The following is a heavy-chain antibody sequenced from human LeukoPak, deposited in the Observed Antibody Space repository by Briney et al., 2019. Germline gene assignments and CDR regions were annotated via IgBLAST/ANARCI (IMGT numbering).Heavy chain of an antibody. CDR1: GFTFSSYA. CDR2: ISGSGGST. CDR3: AKWAGDGYNPYYFDY. Sequence: PGGSLRLSCAASGFTFSSYAMGWVRQAPGKGLEWVSAISGSGGSTYYADSVKGRFTISRDNSKNTLYLQMNSLRAEDAAVYYCAKWAGDGYNPYYFDYWGQGTLVTVSS. V-gene: IGHV3-23*01. D-gene: IGHD5-24*01. J-gene: IGHJ4*02.